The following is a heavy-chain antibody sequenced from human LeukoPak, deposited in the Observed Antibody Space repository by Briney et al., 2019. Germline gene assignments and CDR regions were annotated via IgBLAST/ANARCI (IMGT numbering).Heavy chain of an antibody. CDR1: GSSFTNYW. CDR2: IYPAGSDI. J-gene: IGHJ3*02. D-gene: IGHD5-18*01. CDR3: ARSPKKSGYTYGLEGLDI. Sequence: PGESLKISGTGAGSSFTNYWIGCGRQIPEKGLGWMGIIYPAGSDIKYSPSFQGQVTISADKSISTAYLQWSSLKASDTAMYYCARSPKKSGYTYGLEGLDIWGQGTMVTVSS. V-gene: IGHV5-51*01.